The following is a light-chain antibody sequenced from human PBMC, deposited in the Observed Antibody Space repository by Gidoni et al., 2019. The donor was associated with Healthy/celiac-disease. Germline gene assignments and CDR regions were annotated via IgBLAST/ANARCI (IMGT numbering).Light chain of an antibody. Sequence: DIVMTQSPDSLAVSLGERATINCKSSQSVLYSSNNKNYLAWYQQKPGQPPKLLIYWASTRESGVPDRFSGSGSGTDFTLTIISLQAEYVAVYYCQQYYSTPLTFXGXTKVXIK. CDR1: QSVLYSSNNKNY. CDR3: QQYYSTPLT. CDR2: WAS. V-gene: IGKV4-1*01. J-gene: IGKJ4*01.